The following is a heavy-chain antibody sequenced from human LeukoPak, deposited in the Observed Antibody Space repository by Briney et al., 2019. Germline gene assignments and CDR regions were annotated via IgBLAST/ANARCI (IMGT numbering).Heavy chain of an antibody. CDR1: GFTVSSNY. V-gene: IGHV3-66*02. Sequence: PGGSLRLSCAASGFTVSSNYMSWVRQAPGKGLEWVSVIYSGGTTYDADSVKGRFTISRDNSKNTLYLQMNSLRVGDTAVYYCAVENSRFRFDPWGQGTLVTVSS. D-gene: IGHD5-24*01. CDR3: AVENSRFRFDP. J-gene: IGHJ5*02. CDR2: IYSGGTT.